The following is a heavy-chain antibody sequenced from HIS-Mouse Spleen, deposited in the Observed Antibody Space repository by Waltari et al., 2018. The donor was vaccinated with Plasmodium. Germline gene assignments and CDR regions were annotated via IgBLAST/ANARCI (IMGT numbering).Heavy chain of an antibody. CDR1: WFTVRSHY. CDR3: ARGMKSSSSAFDI. J-gene: IGHJ3*02. D-gene: IGHD6-6*01. Sequence: EVQLVESGGGWIQHGGSLRSACEASWFTVRSHYMSWLRKAPGKGLELVPVIYSGGITYYADSVKGRFTISRDNSKNTLYLQMNSLRAEDTAVYYCARGMKSSSSAFDIWGQGTMVTVSS. CDR2: IYSGGIT. V-gene: IGHV3-53*01.